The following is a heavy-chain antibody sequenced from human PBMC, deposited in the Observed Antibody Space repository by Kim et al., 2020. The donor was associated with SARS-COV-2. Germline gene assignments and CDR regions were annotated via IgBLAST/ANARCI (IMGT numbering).Heavy chain of an antibody. Sequence: SETLSLTCTVSGGSISSSSYYWGWIRQPPGKGLEWIGSIYYSGSTYYNPSLKSRVTISVDTSKNQFSLKLSSVTAADTAVYYCAKQRGTTIVGEVIRTQIDYWGQGTLVTVSS. CDR1: GGSISSSSYY. J-gene: IGHJ4*02. CDR3: AKQRGTTIVGEVIRTQIDY. D-gene: IGHD3-3*01. V-gene: IGHV4-39*01. CDR2: IYYSGST.